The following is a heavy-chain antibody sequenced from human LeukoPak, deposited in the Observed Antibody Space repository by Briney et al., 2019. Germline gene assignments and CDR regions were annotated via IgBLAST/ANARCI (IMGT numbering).Heavy chain of an antibody. J-gene: IGHJ6*02. CDR3: ARTPAMGSGPPPYYYYYYGMDV. V-gene: IGHV6-1*01. CDR2: TYYRSKWYN. Sequence: SQTFSLTCAISGDSVSSNSAAWNWIRQSPSRGLEWLGRTYYRSKWYNDYAVSVKSRITINPDTSKNQFSLQLNSVTPEDTAVYYCARTPAMGSGPPPYYYYYYGMDVWGQGTTVTVSS. CDR1: GDSVSSNSAA. D-gene: IGHD3-10*01.